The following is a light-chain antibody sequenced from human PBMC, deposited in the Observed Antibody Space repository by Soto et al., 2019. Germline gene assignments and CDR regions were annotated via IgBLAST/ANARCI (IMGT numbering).Light chain of an antibody. CDR1: QSISNF. Sequence: DIQMTQSPSSLSASVGDRVTITCRASQSISNFVNWFQQRPGTAPKLLIYFASDLQAGVSSRFSGSGSGTDFTLTISSLQPEDFATYYCQQSYNTPVTFGGGTKVEIK. CDR2: FAS. CDR3: QQSYNTPVT. V-gene: IGKV1-39*01. J-gene: IGKJ4*01.